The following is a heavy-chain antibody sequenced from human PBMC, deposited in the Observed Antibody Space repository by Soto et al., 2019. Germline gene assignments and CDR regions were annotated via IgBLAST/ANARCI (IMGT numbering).Heavy chain of an antibody. V-gene: IGHV4-30-2*01. Sequence: SETRSLTCAASGGSIASGGYSLSWIRQPPGRGLEWIGYFYHSGSTYYNSSLKSRVTISIDRSKNQFSLKLSSVTAEDTAVYYCARVPDYWGQGILVTVSS. J-gene: IGHJ4*02. CDR3: ARVPDY. CDR2: FYHSGST. CDR1: GGSIASGGYS. D-gene: IGHD2-2*01.